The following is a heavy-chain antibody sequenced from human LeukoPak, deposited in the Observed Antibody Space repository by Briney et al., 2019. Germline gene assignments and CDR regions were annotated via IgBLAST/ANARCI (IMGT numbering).Heavy chain of an antibody. D-gene: IGHD3-22*01. Sequence: PGGSLRLSCAASGFTVRNNYMSWVRQAPGKGLEWVSVIYSGGSTYYTDSVRGRFTISRDNSKNTLYLQMNSLRAEDTAVYYCAKDDGTYYYDSSGYYPFDYWGQGTLVTVSS. CDR1: GFTVRNNY. V-gene: IGHV3-53*01. J-gene: IGHJ4*02. CDR2: IYSGGST. CDR3: AKDDGTYYYDSSGYYPFDY.